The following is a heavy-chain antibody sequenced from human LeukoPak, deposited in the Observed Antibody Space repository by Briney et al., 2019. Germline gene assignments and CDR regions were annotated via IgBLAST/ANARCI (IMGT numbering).Heavy chain of an antibody. V-gene: IGHV4-59*08. Sequence: SETLSLTCAVSGGSISSYYWSWIRQPPGKGLDWIGYVYYSGITTYNPSLKSRVTISVDTSKNQFSLKLTSVTAADTAVYYCARHNRVNSTQAHYLDYWGQGTLVTVSS. D-gene: IGHD2/OR15-2a*01. J-gene: IGHJ4*02. CDR2: VYYSGIT. CDR1: GGSISSYY. CDR3: ARHNRVNSTQAHYLDY.